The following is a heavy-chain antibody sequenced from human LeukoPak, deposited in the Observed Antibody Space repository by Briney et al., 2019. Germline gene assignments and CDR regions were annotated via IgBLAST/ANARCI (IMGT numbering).Heavy chain of an antibody. CDR1: GYTFTSCY. Sequence: ASVKVSCKASGYTFTSCYMHGVRQAPAQGRDGMGIINPSGGSTSYAQKFQGRVTMTRDTSTSTVYMELSSLRSEDTAVYYCARDRGSKRVAYCGGDCYIGYFDLWGRGTLVTVSS. D-gene: IGHD2-21*02. CDR3: ARDRGSKRVAYCGGDCYIGYFDL. CDR2: INPSGGST. V-gene: IGHV1-46*01. J-gene: IGHJ2*01.